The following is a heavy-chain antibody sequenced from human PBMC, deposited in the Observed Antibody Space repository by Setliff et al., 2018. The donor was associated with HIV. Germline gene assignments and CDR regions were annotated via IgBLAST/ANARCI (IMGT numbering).Heavy chain of an antibody. J-gene: IGHJ3*02. Sequence: QPGGSLRLSCAASGFTFSTYGMSWVRQAPGNGLEWVSAISGSGGSTYYADPVKGRFTISRDNAKNSLYLQMNSLRVEDTAMYYCARGRDTFDIWGQGTMVTVSS. CDR1: GFTFSTYG. V-gene: IGHV3-23*01. CDR3: ARGRDTFDI. CDR2: ISGSGGST.